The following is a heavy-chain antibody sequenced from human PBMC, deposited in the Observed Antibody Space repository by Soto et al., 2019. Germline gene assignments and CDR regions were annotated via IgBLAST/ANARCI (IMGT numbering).Heavy chain of an antibody. V-gene: IGHV1-18*04. D-gene: IGHD2-15*01. Sequence: QVQLVQSGAEVKKPGASVRVSCKASGDTFTNYGISWVRQAPGQGLEWMGWVGPYNGNTDHAQNFQGRVTMTTDTSTNTAYMELGSLRPDDTALYYCARCYCSLGSCYTCWHFDLWGRGTLVTVSS. J-gene: IGHJ2*01. CDR3: ARCYCSLGSCYTCWHFDL. CDR2: VGPYNGNT. CDR1: GDTFTNYG.